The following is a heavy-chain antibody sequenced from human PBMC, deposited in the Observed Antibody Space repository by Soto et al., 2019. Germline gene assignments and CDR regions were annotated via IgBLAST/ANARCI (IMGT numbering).Heavy chain of an antibody. CDR2: IYYSGST. V-gene: IGHV4-39*01. Sequence: SETLSLTCTVSGGSLSSSSYYWGWVRQPPRKGLEWIGSIYYSGSTYYNPSLKSRVTISVDTSKNQFSLKLSSVTAADTAVYYCASPGGSGWGYYYCYGMDVWGQGTTVTVSS. CDR3: ASPGGSGWGYYYCYGMDV. D-gene: IGHD6-19*01. J-gene: IGHJ6*02. CDR1: GGSLSSSSYY.